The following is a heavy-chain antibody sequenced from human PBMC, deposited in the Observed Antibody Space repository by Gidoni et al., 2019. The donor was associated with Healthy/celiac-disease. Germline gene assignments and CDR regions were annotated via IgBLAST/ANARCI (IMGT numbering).Heavy chain of an antibody. CDR3: ARLTVTTVYGMDV. J-gene: IGHJ6*02. V-gene: IGHV4-30-4*01. D-gene: IGHD4-17*01. Sequence: QVQLQESGPGLVKPSQTLSLTCTVPGGSISSGDYYWSWIRQPPGKGLEWIGYIYYSGSTYYNPSLKGRVTISVDTSKNQFSLKLSSVTAADTAMYYCARLTVTTVYGMDVWGQGTTVTVSS. CDR1: GGSISSGDYY. CDR2: IYYSGST.